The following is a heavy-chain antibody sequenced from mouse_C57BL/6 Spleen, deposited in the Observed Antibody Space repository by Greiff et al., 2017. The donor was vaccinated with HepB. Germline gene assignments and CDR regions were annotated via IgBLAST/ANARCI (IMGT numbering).Heavy chain of an antibody. J-gene: IGHJ2*01. Sequence: QVQLKESGAELARPGASVKLSCKASGYTFTSYGISWVKQRTGQGLEWIGEIYPRSGNTYYNEKFKGKATLTADKSSSTAYMELRSLTSEDSAVYFCADRPYDYEGYWGQGTTLTVSS. CDR1: GYTFTSYG. CDR3: ADRPYDYEGY. D-gene: IGHD2-4*01. V-gene: IGHV1-81*01. CDR2: IYPRSGNT.